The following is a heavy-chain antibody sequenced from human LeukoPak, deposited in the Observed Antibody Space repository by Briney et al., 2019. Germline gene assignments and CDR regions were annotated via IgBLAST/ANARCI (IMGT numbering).Heavy chain of an antibody. J-gene: IGHJ5*02. CDR3: ARVKGRLSWFDP. CDR2: IYTSGST. Sequence: SETLSLTCTVSGGSISSATYYWSWIRQPAGKGLEWIGRIYTSGSTNYNPSLKSRVTISVDTSKNQFSLKLTSVTAADTAVYYCARVKGRLSWFDPWGQGTLFTVSS. CDR1: GGSISSATYY. V-gene: IGHV4-61*02.